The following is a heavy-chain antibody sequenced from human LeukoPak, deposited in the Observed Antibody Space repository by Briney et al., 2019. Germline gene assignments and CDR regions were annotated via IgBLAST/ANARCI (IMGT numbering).Heavy chain of an antibody. D-gene: IGHD6-13*01. J-gene: IGHJ4*02. Sequence: KTSETLSLTCTVSGGSISSYYWSWIRQPPGKGLEWIGYIYYSGSTNYNPSLKSRVTISVDTSKNQFSLKLSSVTAADTAVYYCASQGYYSSSWFDYWGQGTLVTVSS. V-gene: IGHV4-59*08. CDR3: ASQGYYSSSWFDY. CDR2: IYYSGST. CDR1: GGSISSYY.